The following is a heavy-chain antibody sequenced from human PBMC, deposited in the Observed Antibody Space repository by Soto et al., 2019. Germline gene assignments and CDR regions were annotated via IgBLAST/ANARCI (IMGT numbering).Heavy chain of an antibody. Sequence: QVQLQESGPGLVKPSGTLSLTCAVSGGSISSTDWWSWVRQPPGKGLEWIGEIYHGGSTNYHPSLMSRVTISVDRSKNQLSLQLTAVTAADTAVYYCASSKSGGSYYFDYWGQGTLVTVSS. D-gene: IGHD1-26*01. V-gene: IGHV4-4*02. CDR2: IYHGGST. CDR3: ASSKSGGSYYFDY. J-gene: IGHJ4*02. CDR1: GGSISSTDW.